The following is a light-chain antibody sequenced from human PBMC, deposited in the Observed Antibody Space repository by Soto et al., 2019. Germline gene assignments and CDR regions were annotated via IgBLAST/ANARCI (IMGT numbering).Light chain of an antibody. CDR3: CSYAGSYTWV. CDR2: GVT. V-gene: IGLV2-11*01. Sequence: QSALTQPRSVSESPGQAVTISCTGSSGDVGGYNFVSWYQQHPGKAPKLLIYGVTKRPSGVPDRFSGSKSGNTASLTISGLQAEDGADYYFCSYAGSYTWVFGGGTKLTVL. J-gene: IGLJ3*02. CDR1: SGDVGGYNF.